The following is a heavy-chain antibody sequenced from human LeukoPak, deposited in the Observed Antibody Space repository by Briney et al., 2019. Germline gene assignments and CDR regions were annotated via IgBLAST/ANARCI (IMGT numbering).Heavy chain of an antibody. CDR2: IYTSGST. J-gene: IGHJ4*02. Sequence: PSETLSLTCTVSGGSISSGSYYWSWIRQPAGKGLEWIGRIYTSGSTNYNPSLKSRVTISVDTSKNQFSLKLSSVTAADTAVYYCARGGDGYNSYYFDYWGQGTLVTVSS. V-gene: IGHV4-61*02. CDR3: ARGGDGYNSYYFDY. CDR1: GGSISSGSYY. D-gene: IGHD5-24*01.